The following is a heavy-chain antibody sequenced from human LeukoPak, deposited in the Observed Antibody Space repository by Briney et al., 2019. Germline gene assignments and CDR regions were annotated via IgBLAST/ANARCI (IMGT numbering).Heavy chain of an antibody. CDR1: GGSISSGGYY. CDR3: AREGGWNFSRPTDY. D-gene: IGHD1-7*01. CDR2: IYHSGYT. J-gene: IGHJ4*02. V-gene: IGHV4-30-2*01. Sequence: SQTLSLTCTVSGGSISSGGYYWSWIRQPPGKGLEWIGFIYHSGYTYYNPSLKSRVTISVDRSKNQFSLKLSSVTAADTAVYYCAREGGWNFSRPTDYWGQGTLVTVSS.